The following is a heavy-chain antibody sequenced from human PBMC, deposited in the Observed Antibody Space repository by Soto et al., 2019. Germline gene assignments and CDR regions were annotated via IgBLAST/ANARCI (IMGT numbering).Heavy chain of an antibody. CDR3: ATDSSGYYFDY. CDR1: GGSVSSGSYY. CDR2: IYYSGST. J-gene: IGHJ4*02. V-gene: IGHV4-61*01. Sequence: PSETLSLTCTVSGGSVSSGSYYWSWIRQPPGKGLEWIGYIYYSGSTNYNPSLKSRVTISVDTSKNQFSLKLSSVTAAGTAVYYCATDSSGYYFDYWGQGTLVTVSS. D-gene: IGHD3-22*01.